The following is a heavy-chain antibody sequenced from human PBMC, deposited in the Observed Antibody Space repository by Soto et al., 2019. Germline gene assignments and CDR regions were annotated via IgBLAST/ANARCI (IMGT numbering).Heavy chain of an antibody. V-gene: IGHV1-2*02. D-gene: IGHD6-19*01. J-gene: IGHJ6*02. CDR1: GYNFIGYY. Sequence: HVQLVQSGAEVKKPGASVKVSCKASGYNFIGYYIHWVRQAPGQGLQWMGWIDPNNGDTDSAQKFQGRITMTRDTSISTVYMDLSSLRIDDTAIYYCARLRGQFYYGMDVWGQGTTVAVSS. CDR3: ARLRGQFYYGMDV. CDR2: IDPNNGDT.